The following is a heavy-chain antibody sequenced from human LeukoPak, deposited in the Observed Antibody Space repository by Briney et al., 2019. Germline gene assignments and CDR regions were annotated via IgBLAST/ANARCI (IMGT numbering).Heavy chain of an antibody. CDR2: ISPGGGPT. Sequence: PGGSLRLSCAASGFTFSSYEMNWVRQAPGKGLEWVSGISPGGGPTYYADSVKGRFTISRDDSKNTLYVQMKNLRAEDTAVYYCAKDGAWLRFDDWGQGILVTVSS. D-gene: IGHD5-12*01. CDR3: AKDGAWLRFDD. CDR1: GFTFSSYE. V-gene: IGHV3-23*01. J-gene: IGHJ4*02.